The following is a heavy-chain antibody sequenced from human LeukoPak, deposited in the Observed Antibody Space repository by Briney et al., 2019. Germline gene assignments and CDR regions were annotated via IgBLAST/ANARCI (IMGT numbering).Heavy chain of an antibody. CDR3: ARGAASGGYDY. CDR2: ITSNGGRT. Sequence: GGSLRLSSAASGFIFSDYDVHWVRQAPGKGLEFVSAITSNGGRTFYANSVKGRFTISRDNSKNALYLQMDSLRANDMAVYYCARGAASGGYDYWGQGALVTVSS. V-gene: IGHV3-64*01. CDR1: GFIFSDYD. J-gene: IGHJ4*02. D-gene: IGHD3-10*01.